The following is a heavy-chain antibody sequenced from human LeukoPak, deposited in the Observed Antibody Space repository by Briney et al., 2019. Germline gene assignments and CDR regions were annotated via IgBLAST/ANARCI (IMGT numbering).Heavy chain of an antibody. D-gene: IGHD3-10*01. CDR2: IRPETGEP. J-gene: IGHJ4*02. Sequence: ASVKVSCKISGFGLSVLSIHWMRQAPGKGLEWVGGIRPETGEPIYAQKFQGRVTVTEDTVTDTGYMELRSLTSDDTAVYFCTTDSGRSYFYFNFWGQGTLVTVSS. CDR1: GFGLSVLS. CDR3: TTDSGRSYFYFNF. V-gene: IGHV1-24*01.